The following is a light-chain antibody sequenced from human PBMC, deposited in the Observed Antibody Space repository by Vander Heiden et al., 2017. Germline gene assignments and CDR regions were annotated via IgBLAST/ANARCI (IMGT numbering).Light chain of an antibody. V-gene: IGKV1D-8*01. CDR1: QVISSY. CDR3: QQYYSCPLT. CDR2: AAS. J-gene: IGKJ4*01. Sequence: VIWMTQSPSLLSASTGDRVTISCRMSQVISSYLAWYQQKPGKAPELMIYAASTLQSGVPSRCSGSGAGTDFTLTISCLQSEDFATYYCQQYYSCPLTFGGGTKVEIK.